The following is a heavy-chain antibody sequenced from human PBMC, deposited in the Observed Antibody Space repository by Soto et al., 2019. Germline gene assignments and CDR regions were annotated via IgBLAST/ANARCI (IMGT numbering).Heavy chain of an antibody. CDR1: GDSIRSYY. CDR2: ISYTGST. J-gene: IGHJ6*02. CDR3: AREAVAAPYYYYGMDV. Sequence: SETLSLTCTVSGDSIRSYYWSWIRQPPGKGLEWIGYISYTGSTHYNPSLKSRVTISADTSKNQFSLKLSSVTTADTALYYCAREAVAAPYYYYGMDVWGQGSTVTVSS. V-gene: IGHV4-59*01. D-gene: IGHD2-15*01.